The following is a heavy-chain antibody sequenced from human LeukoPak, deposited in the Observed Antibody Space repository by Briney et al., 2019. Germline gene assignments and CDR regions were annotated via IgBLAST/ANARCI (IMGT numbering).Heavy chain of an antibody. Sequence: GGSLRLSCAAPAFTLSDFTMHWVRQASGKGLEWVARIRSKANNYATEYGASVKGRFTISRDDAKNTAYLQMNSLKTEDTAIYYWSAGPSGWTEFFRHWGQGTLVTVSS. CDR3: SAGPSGWTEFFRH. V-gene: IGHV3-73*01. CDR2: IRSKANNYAT. J-gene: IGHJ1*01. D-gene: IGHD6-19*01. CDR1: AFTLSDFT.